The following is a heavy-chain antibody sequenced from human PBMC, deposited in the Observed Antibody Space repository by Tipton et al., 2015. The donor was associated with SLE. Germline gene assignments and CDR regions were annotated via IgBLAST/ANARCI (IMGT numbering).Heavy chain of an antibody. V-gene: IGHV3-23*03. CDR3: AKEPIAVASWYFDY. J-gene: IGHJ4*02. CDR1: GFTFSSYA. CDR2: IYSGGSST. Sequence: PLRLSCAASGFTFSSYAMSWVRQAPGKGLEWVSVIYSGGSSTYYADSVKGRFTISRDNSKNTLYLQMNSLRAEDTAVYYCAKEPIAVASWYFDYWGQGTLVTVSS. D-gene: IGHD6-19*01.